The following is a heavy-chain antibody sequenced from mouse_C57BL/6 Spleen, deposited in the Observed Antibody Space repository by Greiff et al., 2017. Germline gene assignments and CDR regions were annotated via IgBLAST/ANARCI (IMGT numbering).Heavy chain of an antibody. V-gene: IGHV5-4*01. CDR3: AREGSRYGFAN. Sequence: EVMLVESGGGLVKPGGSLKLSCAASGFTFSSYAMSWVRQTPEKRLEWVATISDGGSYTYYPDNVKGRFTISRDNAKNNLYLQMSHLKSEDTAMYYCAREGSRYGFANWVKGTLVTVSA. J-gene: IGHJ3*01. CDR2: ISDGGSYT. D-gene: IGHD1-1*01. CDR1: GFTFSSYA.